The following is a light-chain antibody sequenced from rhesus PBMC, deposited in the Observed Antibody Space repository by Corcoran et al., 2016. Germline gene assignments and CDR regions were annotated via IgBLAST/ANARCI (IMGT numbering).Light chain of an antibody. CDR1: QNIYSN. Sequence: DIQMTQSPSALSASVGDRVTISCRASQNIYSNIAWYQQKPGKAPKLLIYAASSLQTGIPSRFSGSGSGTDFTLTISSLQPADSAAYYCQHYYDNPWTFGQGTKVEIK. J-gene: IGKJ1*01. CDR3: QHYYDNPWT. V-gene: IGKV1S12*01. CDR2: AAS.